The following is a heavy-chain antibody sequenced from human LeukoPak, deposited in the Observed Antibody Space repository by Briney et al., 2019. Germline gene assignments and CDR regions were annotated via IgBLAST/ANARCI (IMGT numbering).Heavy chain of an antibody. CDR1: GYSFTSYW. D-gene: IGHD3-22*01. Sequence: GEALQISCKGSGYSFTSYWIGWVRQMPGKGREGMGIIYPGDSDTRYSPSFQGQVTISADKYISTAYLQWSSLKASDPAMYYCARVVSYYFDYWGQGTLVTVSS. J-gene: IGHJ4*02. V-gene: IGHV5-51*01. CDR2: IYPGDSDT. CDR3: ARVVSYYFDY.